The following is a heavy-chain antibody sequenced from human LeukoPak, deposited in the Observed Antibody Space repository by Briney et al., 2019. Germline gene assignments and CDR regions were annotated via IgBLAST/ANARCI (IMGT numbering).Heavy chain of an antibody. J-gene: IGHJ4*02. CDR3: AKDRDWGITMIVVVISNSNGFDY. CDR2: ISGSGGST. D-gene: IGHD3-22*01. CDR1: GFTFSRYA. V-gene: IGHV3-23*01. Sequence: GGSLRLSCAASGFTFSRYAMSWVRQAPGKGLEWVSAISGSGGSTYYADSVKGRFTISRDNSKNTLYLQMNSLRAEDTAVYYCAKDRDWGITMIVVVISNSNGFDYWGQGTLVTVSS.